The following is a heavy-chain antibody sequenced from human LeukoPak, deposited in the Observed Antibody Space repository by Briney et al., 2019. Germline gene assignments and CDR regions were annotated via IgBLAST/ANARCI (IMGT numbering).Heavy chain of an antibody. Sequence: SETLSLTCTVSGGPISSYYWSWIGQPPGKGLEWIGYIYYSGSTNYNPSLKSRVTISVDTSKNQFSLKLSSVTAADTAVYYCARHRYSSSSYFDYWGQGTLVTVSS. D-gene: IGHD6-6*01. CDR1: GGPISSYY. CDR3: ARHRYSSSSYFDY. J-gene: IGHJ4*02. CDR2: IYYSGST. V-gene: IGHV4-59*08.